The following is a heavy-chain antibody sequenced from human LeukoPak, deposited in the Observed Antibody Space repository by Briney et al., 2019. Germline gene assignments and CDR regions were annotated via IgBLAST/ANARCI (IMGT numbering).Heavy chain of an antibody. CDR1: GFIFSNFG. CDR3: XXXKFNMVPDNVYYFGY. CDR2: IWSDGNIR. V-gene: IGHV3-30*02. J-gene: IGHJ4*02. Sequence: PGGSLRLSCAASGFIFSNFGMHWVRQSPGKGLEWVAFIWSDGNIRYYADSVKGRFTISRDNYGNTLYLQMNRLRPEDTAVYYXXXXKFNMVPDNVYYFGYWGQGSLVTVSS. D-gene: IGHD3-10*01.